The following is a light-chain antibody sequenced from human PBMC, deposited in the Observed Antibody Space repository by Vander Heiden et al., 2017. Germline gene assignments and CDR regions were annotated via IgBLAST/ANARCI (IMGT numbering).Light chain of an antibody. CDR2: DNR. Sequence: SYVLTQPPSVSVAPGQTATITCGGNSLGSKSVQWSQQRPGQAPVLVVYDNRDRASGIPERISGSNSGNTATLTISRVEAGDEADYYCQVWDSISDVGVFGGGTKLTVL. CDR1: SLGSKS. CDR3: QVWDSISDVGV. V-gene: IGLV3-21*02. J-gene: IGLJ2*01.